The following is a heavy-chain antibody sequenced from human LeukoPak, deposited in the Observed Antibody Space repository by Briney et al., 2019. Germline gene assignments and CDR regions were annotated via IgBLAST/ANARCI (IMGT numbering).Heavy chain of an antibody. J-gene: IGHJ4*02. V-gene: IGHV3-7*03. CDR3: ATYRQVLLPFES. Sequence: GGSLRLSCVASGFTFSSYWMTWVRQAPGKGLEWVANIKTDGSLTYYVDSVKGRFTISRDNAKNSLYLQMNSLRAEDTAIYYCATYRQVLLPFESWGQGTLVTVSS. CDR1: GFTFSSYW. D-gene: IGHD2-8*02. CDR2: IKTDGSLT.